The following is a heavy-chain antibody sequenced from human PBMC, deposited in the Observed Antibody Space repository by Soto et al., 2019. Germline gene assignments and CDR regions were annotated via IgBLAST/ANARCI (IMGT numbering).Heavy chain of an antibody. Sequence: SVKVSCTASGGTFSSYAISWVRQAPGQGLEWMGGIIPIFGTANYAQKFQGRVTITADESTSTAYMELSSLRSEDTAVYYCARDCCHSSGWYDYYYGMDVWGQGTTVTVSS. V-gene: IGHV1-69*13. CDR2: IIPIFGTA. J-gene: IGHJ6*02. CDR3: ARDCCHSSGWYDYYYGMDV. D-gene: IGHD6-19*01. CDR1: GGTFSSYA.